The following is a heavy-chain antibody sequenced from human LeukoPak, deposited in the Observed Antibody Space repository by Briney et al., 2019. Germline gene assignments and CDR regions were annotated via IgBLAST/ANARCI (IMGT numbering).Heavy chain of an antibody. Sequence: SETLSLTCAVYGGSFSGYYWSWIRQPPGKGLEWIGEINHSGSTNYNPSLKSRVTISADTSKNQFSLKLSSVTAADTAVYYCASWGPRRDYWGQGTLVTVSS. CDR1: GGSFSGYY. D-gene: IGHD3-16*01. CDR2: INHSGST. V-gene: IGHV4-34*01. CDR3: ASWGPRRDY. J-gene: IGHJ4*02.